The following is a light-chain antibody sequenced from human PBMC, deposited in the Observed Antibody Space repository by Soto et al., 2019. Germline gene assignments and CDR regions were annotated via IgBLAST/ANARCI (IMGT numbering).Light chain of an antibody. Sequence: EIVLTQSPATLSLSPGERATLSCRASQSVSSYLAWYQQRPGQAPRLLIYDASNRATGIPARFSGSGSGTDFTITISSLEPEDFAIYYCQQRSGWPPTFGGGTKVEIK. CDR1: QSVSSY. CDR2: DAS. J-gene: IGKJ4*01. V-gene: IGKV3-11*01. CDR3: QQRSGWPPT.